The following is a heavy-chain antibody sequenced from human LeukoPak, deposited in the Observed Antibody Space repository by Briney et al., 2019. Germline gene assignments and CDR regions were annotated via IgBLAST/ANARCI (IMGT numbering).Heavy chain of an antibody. V-gene: IGHV4-59*01. Sequence: SETLSLTCTVSGGSIGSYYWSWIRQAPGKGLEWIGYISNSGTTDYNPSLKSRVTMSVDTSNNEFSLRLTSVTAADTAMYYCARVVRGAVTSNCFDPWGQGTLVTVSS. J-gene: IGHJ5*02. CDR1: GGSIGSYY. D-gene: IGHD4-17*01. CDR3: ARVVRGAVTSNCFDP. CDR2: ISNSGTT.